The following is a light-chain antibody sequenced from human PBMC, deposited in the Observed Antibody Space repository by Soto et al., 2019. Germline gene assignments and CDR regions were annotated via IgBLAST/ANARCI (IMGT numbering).Light chain of an antibody. CDR3: QVWDGSSDGV. J-gene: IGLJ3*02. Sequence: SYELTQPPSVSVAPGQTARITCGGNNIGDKSVHWYQQKPGQAPVLVVYDDRDRPSRIPERFSGSNSGNTATLTISRVEAGDEADYYCQVWDGSSDGVFGGGTKVTVL. CDR2: DDR. CDR1: NIGDKS. V-gene: IGLV3-21*02.